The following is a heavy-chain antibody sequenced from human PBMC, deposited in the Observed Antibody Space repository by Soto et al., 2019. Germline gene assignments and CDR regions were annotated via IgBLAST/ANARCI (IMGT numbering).Heavy chain of an antibody. CDR3: ATEGGYPGSNFYGAY. J-gene: IGHJ4*02. Sequence: EVQLVESGGGLVEPGGSIRLSCVASGFTFTKAYMTWVRQAPGKGLEWVGRIKGSHAGGTTDYATSVKGRFTISRDDSTNTLYLQMHSLKTEDTSVYYCATEGGYPGSNFYGAYWGQGTLVTVSS. CDR1: GFTFTKAY. D-gene: IGHD1-26*01. V-gene: IGHV3-15*01. CDR2: IKGSHAGGTT.